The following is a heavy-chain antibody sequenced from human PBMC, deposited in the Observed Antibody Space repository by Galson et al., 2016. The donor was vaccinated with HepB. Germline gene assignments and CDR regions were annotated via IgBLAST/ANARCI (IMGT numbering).Heavy chain of an antibody. CDR3: ARDKEYYFDY. CDR2: IWYDGSNK. CDR1: GFTFRSYG. Sequence: SLRLSCAASGFTFRSYGMHWVRQAPGKGLEWVARIWYDGSNKNYGGSVKGRFTISRDNPKNTLYMQMNSLRAEDTAVYYCARDKEYYFDYWGQGTLVTVSS. J-gene: IGHJ4*02. V-gene: IGHV3-33*01.